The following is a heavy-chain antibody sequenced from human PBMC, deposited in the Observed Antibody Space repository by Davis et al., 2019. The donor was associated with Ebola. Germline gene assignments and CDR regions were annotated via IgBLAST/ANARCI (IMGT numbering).Heavy chain of an antibody. CDR1: GYTFTSYA. J-gene: IGHJ4*02. V-gene: IGHV1-8*02. CDR2: ISGFNGKT. CDR3: ARGGVAYSDLDY. D-gene: IGHD2-21*01. Sequence: AASVKVSCKASGYTFTSYAMNWVRQAPGQGLEWMGWISGFNGKTDSAQKFQGRVTMTRENSMSTAYMELSSLRSEDTAVYFCARGGVAYSDLDYWGQGTLVAVSS.